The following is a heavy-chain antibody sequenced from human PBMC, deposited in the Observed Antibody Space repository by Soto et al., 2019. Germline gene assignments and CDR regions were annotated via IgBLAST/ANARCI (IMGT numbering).Heavy chain of an antibody. CDR2: VYYSGTT. CDR1: GGSIRNGDYY. Sequence: QVQLQEWGPGLVKPSQTLSLTCTVSGGSIRNGDYYWGWIRQPPGKGLELIGYVYYSGTTYSHPSLKSRVTISVDTSENEFSLRLSSVTAADTAVYYCVTVNLVGAAYYFDYWGPGTLVTVSS. V-gene: IGHV4-30-4*01. J-gene: IGHJ4*02. D-gene: IGHD1-26*01. CDR3: VTVNLVGAAYYFDY.